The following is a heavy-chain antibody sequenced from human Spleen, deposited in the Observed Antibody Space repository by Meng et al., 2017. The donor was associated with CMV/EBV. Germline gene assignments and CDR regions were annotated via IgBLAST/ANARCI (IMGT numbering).Heavy chain of an antibody. J-gene: IGHJ6*02. V-gene: IGHV3-9*01. CDR2: ISWNTGNI. Sequence: SLKISCAASGFTFDDYAMHWVRQAPGKGLEWVSGISWNTGNIAYADSVKGRFTISRDNAENSVYLQMSSLRVEDTALYYCAKGHDFPYYYYGMDIWGQGTTVTVSS. CDR3: AKGHDFPYYYYGMDI. D-gene: IGHD3/OR15-3a*01. CDR1: GFTFDDYA.